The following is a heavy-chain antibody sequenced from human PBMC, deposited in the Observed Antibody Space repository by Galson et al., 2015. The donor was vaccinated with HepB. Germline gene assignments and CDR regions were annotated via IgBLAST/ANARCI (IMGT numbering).Heavy chain of an antibody. CDR3: AGDWRPLRGFGAFDI. CDR2: ISSSSSTI. V-gene: IGHV3-48*02. D-gene: IGHD3-10*01. CDR1: GFTFSSYS. J-gene: IGHJ3*02. Sequence: SLRLSCAASGFTFSSYSMNWVRQAPGKGLEWVSYISSSSSTIYYADSVKGRFTISRDNAKNSLYLQMNSLRDEDTAVYYCAGDWRPLRGFGAFDIWGQGTMVTVSS.